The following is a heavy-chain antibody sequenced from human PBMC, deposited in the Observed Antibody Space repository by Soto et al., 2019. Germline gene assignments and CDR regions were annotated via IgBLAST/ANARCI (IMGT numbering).Heavy chain of an antibody. CDR2: IGTAGDP. D-gene: IGHD6-19*01. CDR1: GFTFSSYD. V-gene: IGHV3-13*05. CDR3: AREDSSGREKFLDL. J-gene: IGHJ2*01. Sequence: EMQLVESGGGLVQPGGSLRLSCAASGFTFSSYDMHWVRQATGKGLEWVSAIGTAGDPYYPGSVKGRFTISRENAKNSLYLQMNSLRAGDTAVYYCAREDSSGREKFLDLWGRGTLVTVSS.